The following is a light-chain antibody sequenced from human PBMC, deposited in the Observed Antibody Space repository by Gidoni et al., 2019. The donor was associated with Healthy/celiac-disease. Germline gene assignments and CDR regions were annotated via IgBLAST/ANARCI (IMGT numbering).Light chain of an antibody. CDR1: QGISSY. CDR2: AAS. J-gene: IGKJ2*01. Sequence: AILITQSPSSLSASTGDRVTITCRASQGISSYLAWYQQKPGKATKLLIYAASTLQSGVPSRFSGSGSGTDFTLTISCLQSEDFATYYCQQYYSYPYTFGQGTKLEIK. V-gene: IGKV1-8*01. CDR3: QQYYSYPYT.